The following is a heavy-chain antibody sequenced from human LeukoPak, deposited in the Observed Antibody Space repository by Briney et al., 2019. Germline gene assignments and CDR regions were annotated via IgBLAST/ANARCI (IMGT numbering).Heavy chain of an antibody. CDR3: ARRAYRGYSYQIDY. CDR2: IYYSGST. CDR1: GGSISSSSYY. Sequence: ASETLSLTCTVSGGSISSSSYYWDWIRQPPGKGLEWIGNIYYSGSTYYNPSLKSRVTISVDTSKNQFSLKLTSVTAADTAVYYCARRAYRGYSYQIDYWGQGTLVTVSS. V-gene: IGHV4-39*01. D-gene: IGHD5-18*01. J-gene: IGHJ4*02.